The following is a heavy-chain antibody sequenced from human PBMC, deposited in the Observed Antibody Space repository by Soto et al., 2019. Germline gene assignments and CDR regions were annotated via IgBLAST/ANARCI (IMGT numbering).Heavy chain of an antibody. D-gene: IGHD3-16*01. V-gene: IGHV4-59*01. CDR1: VGSMNNYY. CDR3: VRSGHSFGGVS. J-gene: IGHJ4*02. Sequence: KPAETLSLTCTVSVGSMNNYYGSWIRQTPEKGLEWIGYMYYSGISNYNSSLKSRVTISVDTPKNQFSLKLRSVTAADTAMYYCVRSGHSFGGVSWGLGTLVTVSS. CDR2: MYYSGIS.